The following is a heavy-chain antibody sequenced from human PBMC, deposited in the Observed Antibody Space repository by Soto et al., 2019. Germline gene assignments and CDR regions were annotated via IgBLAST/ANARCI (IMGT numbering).Heavy chain of an antibody. CDR3: AKDPYSGFLVPVAIGFDP. Sequence: PVGSLRLSCAASGFTFSNYAMTWVRQGPGKGLEWVSAISGSGGSAYYADSVKGRFTISRDNSKNTLYLQMNSLRADDSGVYYCAKDPYSGFLVPVAIGFDPWGPGTLVTVSS. V-gene: IGHV3-23*01. CDR1: GFTFSNYA. CDR2: ISGSGGSA. J-gene: IGHJ5*02. D-gene: IGHD2-2*01.